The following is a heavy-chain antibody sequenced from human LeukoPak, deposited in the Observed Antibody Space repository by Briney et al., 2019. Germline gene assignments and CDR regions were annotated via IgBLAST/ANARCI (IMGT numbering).Heavy chain of an antibody. J-gene: IGHJ6*03. V-gene: IGHV1-46*01. CDR1: GYTFTTYY. Sequence: ASVKVSCKASGYTFTTYYMHWVRQAPGQGLEWMGIINPSDGSTTYAQKFQGRVTMTRDTSTSTVYMELSSLRSEDTAVYYCARDGRQQLVPGRGYYYMDVWGKGTTVTVSS. CDR2: INPSDGST. D-gene: IGHD6-13*01. CDR3: ARDGRQQLVPGRGYYYMDV.